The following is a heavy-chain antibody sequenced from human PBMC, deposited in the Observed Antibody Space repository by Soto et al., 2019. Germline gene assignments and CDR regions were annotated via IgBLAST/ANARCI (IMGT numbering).Heavy chain of an antibody. Sequence: QVQLQESGPGLVKPSGTLSLTCAVSGGSISSSNWWSWVRQPPGKGLEWLGEIYHSGSTNYNPSHRSRVTISVDKSKNKFYLKVSAVAAAETAVYYCARIRDDILTGNYYGMEVWGQGTTVTVSS. CDR2: IYHSGST. CDR1: GGSISSSNW. CDR3: ARIRDDILTGNYYGMEV. J-gene: IGHJ6*02. V-gene: IGHV4-4*02. D-gene: IGHD3-9*01.